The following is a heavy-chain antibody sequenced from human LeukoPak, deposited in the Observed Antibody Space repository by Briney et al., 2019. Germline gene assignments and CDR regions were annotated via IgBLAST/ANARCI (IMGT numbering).Heavy chain of an antibody. CDR1: GYTFTSYY. CDR3: ARQRYGDFTLGAHY. Sequence: ASVKVSCKASGYTFTSYYIHWVREAPGHGLEWRGYIHPNSGDTTYAQKFQGRVTMPRDISISTAYMDLSSLGSDDAAFYYCARQRYGDFTLGAHYWGQGTLVTVSS. D-gene: IGHD4-17*01. V-gene: IGHV1-2*02. J-gene: IGHJ4*02. CDR2: IHPNSGDT.